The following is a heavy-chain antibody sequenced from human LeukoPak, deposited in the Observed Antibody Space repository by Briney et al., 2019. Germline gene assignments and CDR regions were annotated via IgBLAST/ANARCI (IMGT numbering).Heavy chain of an antibody. J-gene: IGHJ4*02. CDR1: GFTFSSYA. Sequence: GGSLRLSCAASGFTFSSYAMSWVRQAPGKGLEWVSYISSSSSYIYYADSVKGRFTISRDNAKNSLYLQMNSLRAEDTAVYYCARRGVYSSFDYWGQGTLVTVSS. V-gene: IGHV3-21*05. CDR3: ARRGVYSSFDY. D-gene: IGHD6-19*01. CDR2: ISSSSSYI.